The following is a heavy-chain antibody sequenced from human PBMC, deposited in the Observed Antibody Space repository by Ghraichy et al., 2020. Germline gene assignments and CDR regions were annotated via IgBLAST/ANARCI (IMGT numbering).Heavy chain of an antibody. CDR1: GDSFSSSI. CDR3: ASGPSPAMIDSNYYHYMDV. V-gene: IGHV1-69*13. CDR2: IIPIVGTA. Sequence: SVKVSCKPSGDSFSSSIINWVRQAPGQGLEWMGGIIPIVGTANYAQKFQGRVTITADEVTSKAYMELSSLRPEDTAVYYCASGPSPAMIDSNYYHYMDVWGKGTTVTVSS. D-gene: IGHD3-22*01. J-gene: IGHJ6*03.